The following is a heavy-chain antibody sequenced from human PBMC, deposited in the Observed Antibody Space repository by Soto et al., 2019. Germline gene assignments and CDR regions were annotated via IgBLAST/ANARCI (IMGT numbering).Heavy chain of an antibody. J-gene: IGHJ3*01. D-gene: IGHD3-9*01. V-gene: IGHV4-39*01. CDR2: IYYSGST. CDR1: GGSIGSSSYY. Sequence: PSPHSGVSGGSIGSSSYYWGWIQTPPGKGLEWIWSIYYSGSTYYNPSLKSRVTISVDTSKNQFSLKLSSVTAADTAVYYCARFLDGLYYDILTSYGTFDAFDFLGQGTMVTVSS. CDR3: ARFLDGLYYDILTSYGTFDAFDF.